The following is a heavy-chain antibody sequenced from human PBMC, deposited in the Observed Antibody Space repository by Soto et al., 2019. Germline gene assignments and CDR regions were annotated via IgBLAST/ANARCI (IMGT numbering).Heavy chain of an antibody. CDR3: ARLCSSTRCSGDAFDI. Sequence: QVQLVQSGAEVKKPGSSVKVSCKASGGTFSSYTISWVRQAPGHGLEWMGRIIPILGIATYAQKFQGRVTITADKSTSTADMELSSLRSEDTAVYYCARLCSSTRCSGDAFDIWGQGTMITVSS. V-gene: IGHV1-69*02. D-gene: IGHD2-2*01. CDR2: IIPILGIA. J-gene: IGHJ3*02. CDR1: GGTFSSYT.